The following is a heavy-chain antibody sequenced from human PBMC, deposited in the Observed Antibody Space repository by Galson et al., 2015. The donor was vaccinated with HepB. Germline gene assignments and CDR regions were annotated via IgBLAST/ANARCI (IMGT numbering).Heavy chain of an antibody. CDR3: ARDGGGYPTFYYYYYMDV. Sequence: ETLSLTCTVSGGSISSNSYYWVWIRQPPGKGLEWIGSIHHSGSTYYNPFLKSRVTISIDTSKNQFSLKLSSVTAADTAFYYCARDGGGYPTFYYYYYMDVWGKGTTVTVSS. CDR2: IHHSGST. V-gene: IGHV4-39*07. J-gene: IGHJ6*03. CDR1: GGSISSNSYY. D-gene: IGHD3-22*01.